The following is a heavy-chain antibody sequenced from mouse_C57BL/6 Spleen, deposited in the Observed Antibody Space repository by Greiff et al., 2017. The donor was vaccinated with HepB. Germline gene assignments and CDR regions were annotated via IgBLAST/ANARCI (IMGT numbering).Heavy chain of an antibody. Sequence: QVQLKQPGAELVKPGASVKLSCKASGYTFTSYWMHWVKQRPGRGLEWIGRIDPNSGGTKYNEKFKSKATLTVDKPSSTAYMQLSSLTSEDSAVYYCARGHYYGSSYPFDYWGQGTTLTVSS. CDR2: IDPNSGGT. V-gene: IGHV1-72*01. J-gene: IGHJ2*01. CDR1: GYTFTSYW. CDR3: ARGHYYGSSYPFDY. D-gene: IGHD1-1*01.